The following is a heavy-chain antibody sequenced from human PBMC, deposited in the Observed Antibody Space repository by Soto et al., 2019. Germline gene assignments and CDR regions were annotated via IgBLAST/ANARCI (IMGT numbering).Heavy chain of an antibody. CDR3: AKDAPYSSRWLTWFES. CDR1: GFTFSSYA. CDR2: ISGSGGST. J-gene: IGHJ5*01. Sequence: EVQLLESGGGLVQPGGSLRLSCAASGFTFSSYAMSWVRQAPGKGLEWVSGISGSGGSTDYADFVKGRFTISRDNSKNTLYLQMKRLRAEDTAVYYCAKDAPYSSRWLTWFESWGQGTLVTVSS. V-gene: IGHV3-23*01. D-gene: IGHD6-13*01.